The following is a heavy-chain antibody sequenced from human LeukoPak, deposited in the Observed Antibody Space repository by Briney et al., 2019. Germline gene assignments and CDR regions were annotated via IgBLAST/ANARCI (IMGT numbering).Heavy chain of an antibody. CDR1: GFTFSSYA. J-gene: IGHJ4*02. D-gene: IGHD1-26*01. CDR3: ARDEVGATWAPVDY. CDR2: ISGSGGST. Sequence: GGSLRLSCAASGFTFSSYAMRWVRQAPGKGLEWVSAISGSGGSTYYADSVKGRFTISRDNSKNTLYLQMNSLRAEDTAVYYCARDEVGATWAPVDYWGQGTLVTVSS. V-gene: IGHV3-23*01.